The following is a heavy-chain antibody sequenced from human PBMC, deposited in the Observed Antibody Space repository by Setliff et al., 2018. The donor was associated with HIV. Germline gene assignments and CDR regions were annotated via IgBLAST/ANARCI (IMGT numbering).Heavy chain of an antibody. V-gene: IGHV3-64*01. Sequence: HPGGSLRLSCAASGFSFSNYPIYWVRQAPGKGLDFVSGIDNNGRTLYYTNSVKGRFIISRDNSRNIVYLQMGSLGREDMAVYYCARWRSGNGFNGFDYWGQGTLVTVSS. J-gene: IGHJ4*02. CDR3: ARWRSGNGFNGFDY. D-gene: IGHD1-26*01. CDR1: GFSFSNYP. CDR2: IDNNGRTL.